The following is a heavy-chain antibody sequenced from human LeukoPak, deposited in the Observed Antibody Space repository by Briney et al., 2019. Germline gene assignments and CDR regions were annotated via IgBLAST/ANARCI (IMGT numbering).Heavy chain of an antibody. V-gene: IGHV3-21*04. CDR2: ISSSSYI. CDR1: GFTFSSYS. D-gene: IGHD3-10*01. Sequence: GGSLRLSCAASGFTFSSYSMNWVRQAPGKGLEWVSSISSSSYIYYADSVKGRFTISRDNSKNTLYLQMNSLRAEDTAVYYCAKIERITMVRGAPYFDYWGQGTLVTVSS. CDR3: AKIERITMVRGAPYFDY. J-gene: IGHJ4*02.